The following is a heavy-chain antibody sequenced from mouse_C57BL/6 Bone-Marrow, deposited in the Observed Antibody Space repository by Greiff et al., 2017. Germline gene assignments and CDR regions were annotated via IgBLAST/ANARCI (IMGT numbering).Heavy chain of an antibody. V-gene: IGHV14-1*01. CDR1: GFNIKDYY. CDR3: ATGGDGYLFAG. D-gene: IGHD2-3*01. J-gene: IGHJ3*01. CDR2: IDPEDGDT. Sequence: EVQLQQSGAELVRPGASVKLSCTASGFNIKDYYMHWVKQRPEQGLEWIGRIDPEDGDTEYAPKFQGKATMTADTSSNTAYLQLSSLTSEDTAVYYCATGGDGYLFAGWGKGTLVTVSA.